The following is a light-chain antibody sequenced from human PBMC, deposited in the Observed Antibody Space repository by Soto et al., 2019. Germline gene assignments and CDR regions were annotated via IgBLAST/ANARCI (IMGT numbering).Light chain of an antibody. CDR3: LLDYAYFWA. J-gene: IGKJ1*01. Sequence: DIQVTQSPSTLSASVGDRVTITCGASQSIGTWLAWYQQKPGKAPKLLIYAASTLQSGVPSRFSGSGFGTDFTLTINSLQPEDFATYYCLLDYAYFWAFGQGTKVDIK. CDR2: AAS. V-gene: IGKV1-5*01. CDR1: QSIGTW.